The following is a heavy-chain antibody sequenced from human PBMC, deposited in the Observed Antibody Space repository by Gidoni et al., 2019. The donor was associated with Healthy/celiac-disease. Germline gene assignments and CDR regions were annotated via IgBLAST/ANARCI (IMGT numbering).Heavy chain of an antibody. J-gene: IGHJ4*02. V-gene: IGHV1-2*06. CDR2: INPNSGGT. D-gene: IGHD3-3*01. CDR1: GYTFTGYY. Sequence: QVQLVQSGAEVKTPGASVKVSCKASGYTFTGYYMHWVRQAPGQGLEWMGRINPNSGGTNYAQKFQGRVTMTRDTSISTAYMELSRLRSDDTAVYYCARDRKYYDFWSGYSYYFDYWGQGTLVTVSS. CDR3: ARDRKYYDFWSGYSYYFDY.